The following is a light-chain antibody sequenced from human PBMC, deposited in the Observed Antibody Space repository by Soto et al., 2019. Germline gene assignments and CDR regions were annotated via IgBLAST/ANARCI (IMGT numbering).Light chain of an antibody. CDR1: QGISSF. Sequence: QLTQSPSSLSASVGDRVTITCRASQGISSFLAWYQQKPGEAPKLLIYAASTLRSGVPSRFSGSRSGTDFTLTINSLQPEDFATYYCQQLDSYPITFGQGTRLEIK. V-gene: IGKV1-9*01. CDR3: QQLDSYPIT. CDR2: AAS. J-gene: IGKJ5*01.